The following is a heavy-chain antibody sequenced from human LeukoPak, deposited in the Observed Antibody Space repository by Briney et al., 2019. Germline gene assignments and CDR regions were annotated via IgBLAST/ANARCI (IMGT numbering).Heavy chain of an antibody. V-gene: IGHV3-30*04. D-gene: IGHD4-23*01. J-gene: IGHJ4*02. CDR1: GFTFSSYA. CDR2: ISYDGSNK. Sequence: GGSLRLSCAASGFTFSSYAMHWVRQAPGKGLEWVAVISYDGSNKYYADSVKGRFTISRDNSKNTLYLQMNSLRAEDTAVYYCAKVTLRWDLDPFDYWGQGTLVTVSS. CDR3: AKVTLRWDLDPFDY.